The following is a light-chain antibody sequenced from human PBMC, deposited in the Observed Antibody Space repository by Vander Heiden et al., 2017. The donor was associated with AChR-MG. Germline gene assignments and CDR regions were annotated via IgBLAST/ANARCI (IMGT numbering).Light chain of an antibody. V-gene: IGLV1-44*01. J-gene: IGLJ3*02. CDR3: ASWDDSLSGRV. Sequence: QSVLTQPPSASGTPGQRVTISCSGSNSNIETNTVNWYQQFPGTAPKLLIYDNNQRPSGVPDRFSASKSGTSASLAISGLQSDDEADYYCASWDDSLSGRVFGGGTSLTVL. CDR1: NSNIETNT. CDR2: DNN.